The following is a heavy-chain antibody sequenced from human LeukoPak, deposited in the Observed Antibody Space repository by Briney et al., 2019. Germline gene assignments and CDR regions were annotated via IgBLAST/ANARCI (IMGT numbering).Heavy chain of an antibody. D-gene: IGHD6-25*01. V-gene: IGHV1-46*01. Sequence: ASVKVSCKAPGYTFTSYYMHWVRQAPGQGLEWMGIINPSGGSTSYAQKFQGRVTMTRDTSTTTVYMDLSSLISEDTAVYYCARDLERLDYWGQGTLVTVSS. J-gene: IGHJ4*02. CDR1: GYTFTSYY. CDR3: ARDLERLDY. CDR2: INPSGGST.